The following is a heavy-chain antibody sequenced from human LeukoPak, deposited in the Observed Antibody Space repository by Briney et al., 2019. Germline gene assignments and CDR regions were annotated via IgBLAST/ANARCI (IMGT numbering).Heavy chain of an antibody. J-gene: IGHJ2*01. D-gene: IGHD4-17*01. Sequence: SVKVSCKASGGTFGSYAISWVRQAPGQGLEWMGGIIPIFGTANYAQKFQGRVTITANESTSTAYMELSSLRSEDTAVYYCARDLSGDRSRPRDWYFDLWGRGTLVTVSS. CDR1: GGTFGSYA. V-gene: IGHV1-69*13. CDR3: ARDLSGDRSRPRDWYFDL. CDR2: IIPIFGTA.